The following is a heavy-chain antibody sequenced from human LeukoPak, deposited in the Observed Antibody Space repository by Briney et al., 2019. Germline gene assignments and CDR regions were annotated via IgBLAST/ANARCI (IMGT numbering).Heavy chain of an antibody. D-gene: IGHD5-18*01. J-gene: IGHJ4*02. Sequence: PGRSLRLSCAASGFTFSSYAMHWVRQAPGKGLEWVAVISYDGSNKYYADSVKGRFTISRDNSKNTLYLQMNSLRAEDTAVYYCARRYGYADYWGQGTLVTASS. V-gene: IGHV3-30-3*01. CDR3: ARRYGYADY. CDR2: ISYDGSNK. CDR1: GFTFSSYA.